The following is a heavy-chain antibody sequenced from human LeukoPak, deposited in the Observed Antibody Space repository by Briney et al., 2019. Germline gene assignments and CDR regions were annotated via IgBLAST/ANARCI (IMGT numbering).Heavy chain of an antibody. J-gene: IGHJ5*02. V-gene: IGHV1-69*04. Sequence: SVKVSCKASGGTFSSYAISWVRQAPGQGLEWMGRIIPILGIANYAQKFQGRVTITADKSTSTAYMKLSSLRSEDTAVYYCARGVGDTDPWGQGTLVTVSS. CDR3: ARGVGDTDP. CDR1: GGTFSSYA. D-gene: IGHD2-15*01. CDR2: IIPILGIA.